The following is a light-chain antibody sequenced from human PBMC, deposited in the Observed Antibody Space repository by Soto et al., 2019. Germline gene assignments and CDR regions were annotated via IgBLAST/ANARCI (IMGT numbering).Light chain of an antibody. Sequence: EIVMTQSPATLSVSPGERATLSCRASQSVSSNLAWYQQKPGQAPRLLIYGASTRATGIPARFSGSGSGTEFTLTISSLQSEDFAVYYCQQYNNWPPGRTFGQGTKVDNK. CDR1: QSVSSN. CDR3: QQYNNWPPGRT. J-gene: IGKJ1*01. CDR2: GAS. V-gene: IGKV3-15*01.